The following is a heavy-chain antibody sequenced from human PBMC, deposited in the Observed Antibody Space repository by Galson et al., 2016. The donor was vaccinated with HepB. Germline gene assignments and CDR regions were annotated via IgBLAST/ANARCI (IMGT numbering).Heavy chain of an antibody. Sequence: SLRLSCAASGFTFKSPSMSWVRQAPGKGLEWVSAISENGGSTHYADSVKGRFTISRDNSKNTLYLQMNSVRAEDTAVYYCARDQGYCSGITCLIYDYWGQGTLVTV. CDR1: GFTFKSPS. D-gene: IGHD2-2*01. V-gene: IGHV3-23*01. CDR3: ARDQGYCSGITCLIYDY. CDR2: ISENGGST. J-gene: IGHJ4*02.